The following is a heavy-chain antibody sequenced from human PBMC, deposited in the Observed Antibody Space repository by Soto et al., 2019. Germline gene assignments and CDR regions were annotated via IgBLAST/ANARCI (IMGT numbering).Heavy chain of an antibody. V-gene: IGHV1-3*01. J-gene: IGHJ5*02. Sequence: ASVKVSCKASGYTFTSNAMHWVRQAPGQRLEWMGWINAGNGNTKYSQKFQGRVTITRDTSASTAYMELSSQRSEDTAVYYCARDDLGHCSSTSCYGGWFDPWGQGTLVTVSS. D-gene: IGHD2-2*01. CDR2: INAGNGNT. CDR3: ARDDLGHCSSTSCYGGWFDP. CDR1: GYTFTSNA.